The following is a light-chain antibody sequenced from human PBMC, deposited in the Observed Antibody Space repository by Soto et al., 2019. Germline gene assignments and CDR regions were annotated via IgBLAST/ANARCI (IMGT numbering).Light chain of an antibody. CDR3: FSYAGYYTLL. V-gene: IGLV2-11*01. CDR2: DVS. J-gene: IGLJ2*01. CDR1: DSDVGTYNY. Sequence: QSALTQPRSVSGSPGQSGTISCTGTDSDVGTYNYVSWYQQHPGKAPKLMIYDVSKRPSGVPDRFSGSKSGNTASLTISGLQAEDEADYDCFSYAGYYTLLFGGGTKLTVL.